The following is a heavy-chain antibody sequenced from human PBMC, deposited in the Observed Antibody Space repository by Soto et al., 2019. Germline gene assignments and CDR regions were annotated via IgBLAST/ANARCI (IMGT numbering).Heavy chain of an antibody. D-gene: IGHD3-10*01. Sequence: ASVTVSCPASGYTFTSYDINWVRQAPGQGLEWMGWMNPNSGNTGYAQKFQGRVTMTRNTSISTAYMELSSLRSEDTAVYYCARAVSVPYGSEYYYYMDVRGKGTTVTVSS. CDR1: GYTFTSYD. J-gene: IGHJ6*03. V-gene: IGHV1-8*01. CDR2: MNPNSGNT. CDR3: ARAVSVPYGSEYYYYMDV.